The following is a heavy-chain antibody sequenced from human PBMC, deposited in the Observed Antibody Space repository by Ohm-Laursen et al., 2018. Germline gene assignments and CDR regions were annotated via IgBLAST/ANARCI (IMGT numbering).Heavy chain of an antibody. CDR2: ISYDGSNK. D-gene: IGHD5-12*01. CDR3: AKVGGYDSPFFDY. Sequence: SLRLSCTASGFTFSSYGMHWVRQAPGKGLEWVAVISYDGSNKYYADSVKGRFTISRDNSKNTLYLQMISLRAEDTAVYYCAKVGGYDSPFFDYWGQGTLVTVSS. J-gene: IGHJ4*02. V-gene: IGHV3-30*18. CDR1: GFTFSSYG.